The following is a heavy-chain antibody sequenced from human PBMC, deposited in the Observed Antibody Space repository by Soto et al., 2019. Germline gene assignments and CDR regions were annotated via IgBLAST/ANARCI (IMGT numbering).Heavy chain of an antibody. D-gene: IGHD6-13*01. Sequence: TLSLTCTVSDGSIISGDYYWSWIRQLPGKGLEWIGYIYYSGSTYYNPSLKSRVAMSVDTSRNQFSLKLSSVTSADTAIYYCAREGRIAAVGRFGYWGQGTLVTVSS. V-gene: IGHV4-31*03. CDR3: AREGRIAAVGRFGY. CDR2: IYYSGST. J-gene: IGHJ4*02. CDR1: DGSIISGDYY.